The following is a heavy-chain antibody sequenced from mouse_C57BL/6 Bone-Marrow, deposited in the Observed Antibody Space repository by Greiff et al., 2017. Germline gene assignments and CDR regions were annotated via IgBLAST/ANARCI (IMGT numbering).Heavy chain of an antibody. CDR3: ARPFNWDVYFDY. J-gene: IGHJ2*01. CDR1: GFTFSSYG. V-gene: IGHV5-6*02. D-gene: IGHD4-1*01. CDR2: ISSGGSYT. Sequence: EMKLVESGGDLVKPGGSLKLSCAASGFTFSSYGMSWVRQTPDKRLEWVATISSGGSYTYYPDSVKGRFTISRDNAKNTLYLQMSSLKSEDTAMYYCARPFNWDVYFDYWGQGTTLTVSS.